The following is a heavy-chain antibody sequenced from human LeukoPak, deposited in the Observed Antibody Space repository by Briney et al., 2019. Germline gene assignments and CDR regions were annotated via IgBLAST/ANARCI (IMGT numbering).Heavy chain of an antibody. CDR3: AREGERWPFDY. CDR2: IYYSGST. J-gene: IGHJ4*02. CDR1: GGSISSYY. D-gene: IGHD3-16*01. Sequence: PSESLSLTCTVSGGSISSYYWSWIRQPPGKGLEWIGYIYYSGSTNYNPSLKSRVTISVDTSKNQFSLKLSSVTAADTAVYYCAREGERWPFDYWGQGTLVTVSS. V-gene: IGHV4-59*01.